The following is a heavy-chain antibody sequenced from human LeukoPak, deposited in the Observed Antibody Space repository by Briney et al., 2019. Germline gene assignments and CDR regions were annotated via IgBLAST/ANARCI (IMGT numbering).Heavy chain of an antibody. Sequence: ASVKVSCKASGYTFTSYGISWVRQAPGQGLEWMGWISAYNGNTNYAQKLQGRVTMTTDTSTSTAYMDLRSLRSDDTAVYHCAREGGRYCSTTSCYGNPYFDYWGQGTLVTVSS. V-gene: IGHV1-18*01. CDR2: ISAYNGNT. J-gene: IGHJ4*02. CDR3: AREGGRYCSTTSCYGNPYFDY. CDR1: GYTFTSYG. D-gene: IGHD2-2*01.